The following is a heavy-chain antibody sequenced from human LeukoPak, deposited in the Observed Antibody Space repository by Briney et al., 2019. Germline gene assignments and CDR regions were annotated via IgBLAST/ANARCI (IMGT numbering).Heavy chain of an antibody. V-gene: IGHV3-48*02. J-gene: IGHJ4*02. D-gene: IGHD3-10*01. CDR2: ISTGSRTI. Sequence: GGSLRLSCAASGFTFSSYSMIWVRQAPGKGLEWVSYISTGSRTIYYADSVKGRFTISRDNAKNSLYLQMNSLRDEDTAVYYCARDVERTGGTYYYGSGSPRGWGQGTLVTLYS. CDR1: GFTFSSYS. CDR3: ARDVERTGGTYYYGSGSPRG.